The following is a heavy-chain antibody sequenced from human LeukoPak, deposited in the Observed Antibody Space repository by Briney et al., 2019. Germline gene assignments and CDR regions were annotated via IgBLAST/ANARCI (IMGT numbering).Heavy chain of an antibody. CDR1: GFTFGDYA. CDR2: IASETYGGTA. D-gene: IGHD3-22*01. V-gene: IGHV3-49*04. CDR3: TRRYNYDSSGYYYVRDAFDI. Sequence: PGGSLRLSCTASGFTFGDYAMTWVRQAPGKGLEWVGFIASETYGGTAEYAASVKGRFIISRDDSKSIAYLQMNSLKTEDTAVYYCTRRYNYDSSGYYYVRDAFDIWGQGTMVTVSS. J-gene: IGHJ3*02.